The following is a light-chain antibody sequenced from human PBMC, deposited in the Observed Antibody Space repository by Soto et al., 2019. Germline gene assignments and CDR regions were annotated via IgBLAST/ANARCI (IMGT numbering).Light chain of an antibody. CDR1: QSISSW. CDR2: SAS. V-gene: IGKV1-5*03. CDR3: QQYKSYPWT. J-gene: IGKJ1*01. Sequence: DIQVTQSTSTLSASVGNRVTLTCRASQSISSWLAWYQQKPGKAPKLLIYSASSLESGVPSRFSGSGSGTEFTLTISSLQPDDFATYYCQQYKSYPWTFGQGTKVDI.